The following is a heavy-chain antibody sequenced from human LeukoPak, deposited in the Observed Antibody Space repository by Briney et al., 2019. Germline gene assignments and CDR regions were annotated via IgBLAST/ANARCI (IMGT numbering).Heavy chain of an antibody. CDR3: ARHLGSYGSRWFDP. D-gene: IGHD5-18*01. CDR1: GGSISSSSYY. J-gene: IGHJ5*02. V-gene: IGHV4-39*01. CDR2: IYYSGST. Sequence: SETLSLTCTVSGGSISSSSYYWGWIRQPPGKGLEWIGSIYYSGSTYYNPSLKSRVTISVDTSKNQFSLKLSSVTAADTAVYYCARHLGSYGSRWFDPWGQGTLVTVSS.